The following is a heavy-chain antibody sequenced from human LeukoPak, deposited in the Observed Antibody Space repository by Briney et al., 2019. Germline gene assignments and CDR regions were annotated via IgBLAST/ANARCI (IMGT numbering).Heavy chain of an antibody. D-gene: IGHD6-6*01. CDR2: IYYSGST. V-gene: IGHV4-59*01. J-gene: IGHJ4*02. CDR1: GGSISSYY. CDR3: ARGSSSSSGLIDY. Sequence: PSETLSLTCTVSGGSISSYYWSWIRQPPGKGLEWIGYIYYSGSTNYNPSLKSRVTISVDTSKNQFSLKLSSVTAADTAVYYCARGSSSSSGLIDYWGQGTLVTVSS.